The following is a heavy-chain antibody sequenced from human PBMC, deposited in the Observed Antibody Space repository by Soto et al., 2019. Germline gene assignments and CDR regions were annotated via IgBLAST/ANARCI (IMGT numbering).Heavy chain of an antibody. CDR2: ISSSSSTI. CDR3: ARLGAEQQPGISYFDL. V-gene: IGHV3-48*02. Sequence: GGSLRLSCAASGFTFSSYSMNWVRQAPGKGLEWVSYISSSSSTIYYADSVKGRFTISRDNAKNSLYLQMNSLRDEDTAVYYCARLGAEQQPGISYFDLWGRGTLVTVSS. CDR1: GFTFSSYS. J-gene: IGHJ2*01. D-gene: IGHD3-10*01.